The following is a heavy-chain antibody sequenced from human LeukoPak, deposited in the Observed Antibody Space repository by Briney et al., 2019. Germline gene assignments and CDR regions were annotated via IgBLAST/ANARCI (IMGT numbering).Heavy chain of an antibody. Sequence: ASVKVSCKASGGTFSSYAISWVRQAPGQGLEWMGGIIPIFGTANYAQKFQGRVTITADESTSTAYMELSSLRSEDTAVYYCARGGQWELLKGPLDYWGQGTLVTVSS. CDR3: ARGGQWELLKGPLDY. CDR2: IIPIFGTA. D-gene: IGHD1-26*01. V-gene: IGHV1-69*13. CDR1: GGTFSSYA. J-gene: IGHJ4*02.